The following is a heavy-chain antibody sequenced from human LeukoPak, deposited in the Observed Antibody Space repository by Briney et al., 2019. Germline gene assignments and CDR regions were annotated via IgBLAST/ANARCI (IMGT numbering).Heavy chain of an antibody. CDR2: ISGYNSKP. CDR3: AREVVSNYYDNSGLDY. J-gene: IGHJ4*02. CDR1: GYTFTSYY. Sequence: ASVKVSCKASGYTFTSYYMHWVRQAPGQGLEWMGWISGYNSKPFYAQNFQGRVTMTTDTSTSTVYMEVRSLRSDDTAVYYCAREVVSNYYDNSGLDYWGQGTLVTVSS. V-gene: IGHV1-18*04. D-gene: IGHD3-22*01.